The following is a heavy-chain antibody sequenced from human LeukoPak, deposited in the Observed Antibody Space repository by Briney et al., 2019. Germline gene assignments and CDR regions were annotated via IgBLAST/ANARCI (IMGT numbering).Heavy chain of an antibody. D-gene: IGHD5-18*01. V-gene: IGHV4-34*01. Sequence: PSGTLSLTCAVYGGSFSDYWWSWIRQPPGKGLEWIGEINHSGSTNHNPSLKSRVTISEDTSKNQFSLKVRSITAADTAVYYCARDAPGYSLDYWGQGTLVTVSS. CDR1: GGSFSDYW. CDR2: INHSGST. CDR3: ARDAPGYSLDY. J-gene: IGHJ4*02.